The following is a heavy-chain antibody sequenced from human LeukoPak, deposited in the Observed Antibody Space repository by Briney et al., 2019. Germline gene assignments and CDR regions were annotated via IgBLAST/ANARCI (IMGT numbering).Heavy chain of an antibody. J-gene: IGHJ6*02. Sequence: GGSLRLSCAASGFTFSSYAMSWVRQAPGKGLEWVSAISGSGGSTYYADSVKGRFTISRDNSKNTLYLQMNSLRVGDTAVYYCARDSGYSYGYRPPYYYGMDVWGQGTTVTVSS. CDR2: ISGSGGST. CDR1: GFTFSSYA. D-gene: IGHD5-18*01. CDR3: ARDSGYSYGYRPPYYYGMDV. V-gene: IGHV3-23*01.